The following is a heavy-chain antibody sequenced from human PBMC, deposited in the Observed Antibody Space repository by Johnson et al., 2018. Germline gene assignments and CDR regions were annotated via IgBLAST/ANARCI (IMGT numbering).Heavy chain of an antibody. J-gene: IGHJ6*03. CDR2: INSDGRGT. Sequence: VQLQESGGVLVQPGGSLRLSCAASGFTFGSYWMHWVRQAPGKGLVWVSRINSDGRGTTYADSVKGRFIISRDNAKNTLYLQKNTLRAEDTAVYYCAIVDSTYYYYYMDVWGKGTTVTVSS. CDR3: AIVDSTYYYYYMDV. CDR1: GFTFGSYW. V-gene: IGHV3-74*01.